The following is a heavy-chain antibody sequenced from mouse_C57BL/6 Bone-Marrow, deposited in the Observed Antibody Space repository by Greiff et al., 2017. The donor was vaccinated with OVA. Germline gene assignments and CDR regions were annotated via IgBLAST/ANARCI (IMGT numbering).Heavy chain of an antibody. CDR3: ARDLLGLSGCAY. D-gene: IGHD2-2*01. CDR2: INPSNGGT. CDR1: GYTFTSYW. V-gene: IGHV1-53*01. J-gene: IGHJ3*01. Sequence: QVQLQQSGTELVKPGASVKLSCKASGYTFTSYWMHWVKQRPGQGLEWIGNINPSNGGTNYNEKFKSKATLTVDKSSSTAYMQLSSLTSEDSAVYYCARDLLGLSGCAYWGKGTLVTVSA.